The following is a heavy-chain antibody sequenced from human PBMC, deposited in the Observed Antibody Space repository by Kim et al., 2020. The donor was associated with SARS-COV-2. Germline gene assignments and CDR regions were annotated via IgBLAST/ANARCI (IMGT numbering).Heavy chain of an antibody. CDR1: GYTFSSVD. CDR3: ARRSSASGPYDY. D-gene: IGHD3-10*01. Sequence: ASVKVSCKASGYTFSSVDLYWLRQAPGQRLEWMGRINAGKGNTEYSQKFQGRVTISRDTSASTAYMELSSLTSEDTAMYYCARRSSASGPYDYWGQGTLFTVSS. V-gene: IGHV1-3*01. J-gene: IGHJ4*02. CDR2: INAGKGNT.